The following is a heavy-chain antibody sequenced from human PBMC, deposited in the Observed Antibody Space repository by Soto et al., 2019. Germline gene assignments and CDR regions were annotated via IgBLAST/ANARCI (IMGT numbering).Heavy chain of an antibody. V-gene: IGHV3-30-3*01. CDR1: GFTFSSYA. CDR3: ARGLFYDISGSLGDFDY. J-gene: IGHJ4*02. Sequence: QVQLVESGGGVVQPGRSLRLSCAASGFTFSSYAMHWVRQAPGKGLEWVAVISYDGSNKYYADSVKGRFTISRDNSKNTLYLQMNSLRAEDTAVYYCARGLFYDISGSLGDFDYWGQGNLFTVSS. D-gene: IGHD3-22*01. CDR2: ISYDGSNK.